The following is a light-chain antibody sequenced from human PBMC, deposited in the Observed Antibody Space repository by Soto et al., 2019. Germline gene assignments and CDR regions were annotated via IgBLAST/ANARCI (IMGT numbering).Light chain of an antibody. CDR1: QGPVSSNGNTY. CDR3: MQGTPRPTT. V-gene: IGKV2-30*01. CDR2: KVS. Sequence: EVGMSRCPLSHSIKLRQPASISCRSSQGPVSSNGNTYLIWFQQRQGQPPRRLIYKVSNRASGVPDRFRGSGSGTDFALKVSRVEAEDVRVYYCMQGTPRPTTFRQGTRLEIK. J-gene: IGKJ5*01.